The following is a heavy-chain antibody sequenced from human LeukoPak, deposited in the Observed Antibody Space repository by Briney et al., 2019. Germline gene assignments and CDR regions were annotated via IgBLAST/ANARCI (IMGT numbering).Heavy chain of an antibody. D-gene: IGHD3-9*01. CDR1: GFTFSNYA. CDR3: AKALVTIKSPSDY. Sequence: QSGGSLRLSCATSGFTFSNYAMNWVRQAPGKGLEWVSVISAGAVSIYYADSVKGRFTISRDNSKNMLYLQMNSPRADDTAVYYCAKALVTIKSPSDYWGQGTLVTVSS. J-gene: IGHJ4*02. CDR2: ISAGAVSI. V-gene: IGHV3-23*01.